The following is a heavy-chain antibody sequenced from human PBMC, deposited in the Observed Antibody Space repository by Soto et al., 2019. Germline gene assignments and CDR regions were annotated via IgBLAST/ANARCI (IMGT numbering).Heavy chain of an antibody. D-gene: IGHD3-10*01. J-gene: IGHJ6*02. CDR2: ISYSGST. Sequence: SETLSLTSTVSGVSISTYYWSWIRLPPGKGLEWIGYISYSGSTNYNPSLKNRVTMSVDTSKNQFSLKLSSVTAADTAVYYCARRLMIREVITHGMYVWGQGTTVTVSS. CDR3: ARRLMIREVITHGMYV. CDR1: GVSISTYY. V-gene: IGHV4-59*01.